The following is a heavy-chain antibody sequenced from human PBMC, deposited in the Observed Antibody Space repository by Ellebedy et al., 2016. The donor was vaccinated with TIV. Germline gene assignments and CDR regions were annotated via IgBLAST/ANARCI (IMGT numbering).Heavy chain of an antibody. D-gene: IGHD2-2*01. CDR3: AKGEAYVDY. Sequence: GGSLRLSXAASGFTFSSYGMHWVRQAPGKGLEWVAVISYDGSNKYYADSVKGRFTISRDNSKNTLYLQMNSLRAEDTAVYYCAKGEAYVDYWGQGTLVTVSS. J-gene: IGHJ4*02. CDR2: ISYDGSNK. CDR1: GFTFSSYG. V-gene: IGHV3-30*18.